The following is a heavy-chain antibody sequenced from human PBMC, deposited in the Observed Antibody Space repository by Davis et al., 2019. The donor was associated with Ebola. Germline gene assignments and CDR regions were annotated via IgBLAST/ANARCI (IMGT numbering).Heavy chain of an antibody. D-gene: IGHD4-17*01. V-gene: IGHV5-51*01. CDR1: GYTFTSYW. J-gene: IGHJ4*02. CDR3: ARIDRRTTVTTRY. Sequence: PGGSLRLSCKGSGYTFTSYWIAWVRQVPGKGLEWMGSIYPGDSETTYSPSLQGQATISVDKSISTAYLRWSSLKASDTAMYYCARIDRRTTVTTRYWGQGTLVTVSS. CDR2: IYPGDSET.